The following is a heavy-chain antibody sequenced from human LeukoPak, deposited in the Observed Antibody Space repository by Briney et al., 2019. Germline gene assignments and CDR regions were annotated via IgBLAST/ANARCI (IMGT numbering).Heavy chain of an antibody. CDR2: IYHSGST. CDR3: ARVKGELLGNWFDP. D-gene: IGHD1-26*01. V-gene: IGHV4-38-2*02. CDR1: GYSISSGYY. Sequence: SETLSLTCTVSGYSISSGYYWGWIRQPPGKGLEWIGSIYHSGSTYYNPSLKSRVTISVDTSKNQFSLKLSSVTAADTAVYYCARVKGELLGNWFDPWGQGALVTVSS. J-gene: IGHJ5*02.